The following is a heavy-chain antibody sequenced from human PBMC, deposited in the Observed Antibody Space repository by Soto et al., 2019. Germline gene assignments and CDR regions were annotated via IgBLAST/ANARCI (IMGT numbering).Heavy chain of an antibody. CDR2: INHSGST. CDR1: GGSFSGYY. CDR3: AARGGNYYYGMDV. Sequence: SETLSLTCAVYGGSFSGYYWSWIRQPPGKGLEWIGEINHSGSTNYNPSLKSRVTISVDTSKNQFSLKLSSVTAADTAVYYCAARGGNYYYGMDVWGQGTTVTSP. V-gene: IGHV4-34*01. J-gene: IGHJ6*02.